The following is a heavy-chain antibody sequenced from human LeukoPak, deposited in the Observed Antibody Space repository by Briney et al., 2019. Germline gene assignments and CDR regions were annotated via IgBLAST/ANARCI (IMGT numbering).Heavy chain of an antibody. CDR3: ARGYVTMVRGVMLNWFDP. J-gene: IGHJ5*02. CDR2: MNPNSGNT. Sequence: GASVTVSCKASGYTFTSYDINWVRQAPGQGLEWMGWMNPNSGNTGYAQKFQGRVTMTRNTSISTAYMELSSLRSEDTAVYYCARGYVTMVRGVMLNWFDPWGQGTLVTVSS. D-gene: IGHD3-10*01. V-gene: IGHV1-8*01. CDR1: GYTFTSYD.